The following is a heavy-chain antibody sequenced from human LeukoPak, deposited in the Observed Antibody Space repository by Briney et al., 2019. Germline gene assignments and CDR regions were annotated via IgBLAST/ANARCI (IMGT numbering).Heavy chain of an antibody. CDR2: ISWNSGSI. Sequence: PGGSLRLSCAASGFTFDDYAMPWVRQAPGKGLEWVSGISWNSGSIGYADSVKGRFTISRDNAKNSLYLQMNSLRAEDTALYYCAKDIGAAGTRWFDPWGQGTLVTVSS. V-gene: IGHV3-9*01. CDR1: GFTFDDYA. CDR3: AKDIGAAGTRWFDP. J-gene: IGHJ5*02. D-gene: IGHD6-13*01.